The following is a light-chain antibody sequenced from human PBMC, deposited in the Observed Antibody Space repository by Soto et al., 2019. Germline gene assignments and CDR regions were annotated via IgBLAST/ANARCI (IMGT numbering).Light chain of an antibody. V-gene: IGLV2-11*01. CDR2: DVN. CDR1: SSDVGGYNF. J-gene: IGLJ1*01. Sequence: QSVLTQPRSVSGSPGQSVTLSCAGTSSDVGGYNFVSWYQQHPGKAPRLMIYDVNERPSGVPDRFSGSKSGNTASLTISGLQAEDEADYYCCSYVGTYTFVFGTGTKVTVL. CDR3: CSYVGTYTFV.